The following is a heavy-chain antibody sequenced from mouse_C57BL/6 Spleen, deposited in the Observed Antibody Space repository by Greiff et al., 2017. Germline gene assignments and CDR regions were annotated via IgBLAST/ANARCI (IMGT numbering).Heavy chain of an antibody. Sequence: QVQLQQSGPGLVQPSQSLSITCTVSGFSLTSYGVHWVRQSPGKGLEWLGVIWSGGSTDYNAAFISRLSISKDNYKSQVFFKMNSLQAYDTAIYYCARRGRSPYFDYWGQGTTLTVSS. D-gene: IGHD1-1*01. CDR3: ARRGRSPYFDY. V-gene: IGHV2-2*01. J-gene: IGHJ2*01. CDR1: GFSLTSYG. CDR2: IWSGGST.